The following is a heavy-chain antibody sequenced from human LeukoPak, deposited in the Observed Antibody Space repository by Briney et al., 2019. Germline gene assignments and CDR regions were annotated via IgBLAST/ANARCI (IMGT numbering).Heavy chain of an antibody. D-gene: IGHD6-19*01. CDR3: AKDSKGYSSGWDLDY. V-gene: IGHV3-23*01. J-gene: IGHJ4*02. Sequence: GGSLRLSCAASGFTFSTYAMTWVRQAPGKGLEWVSTISGSGDNTYYADSVKGRFTISRDNSKNTLYLQMNSLRAEDTALYYCAKDSKGYSSGWDLDYWGQGTLVTVSS. CDR2: ISGSGDNT. CDR1: GFTFSTYA.